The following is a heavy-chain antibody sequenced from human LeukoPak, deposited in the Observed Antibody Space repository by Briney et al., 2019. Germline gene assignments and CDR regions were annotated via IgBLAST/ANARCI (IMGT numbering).Heavy chain of an antibody. CDR3: ARDCYDTLTGYYCHEH. D-gene: IGHD3-9*01. CDR2: ISAYNGNT. J-gene: IGHJ4*02. CDR1: GYTFTSYG. V-gene: IGHV1-18*01. Sequence: GASVKVSCKASGYTFTSYGISWVRQAPGQGLEWMGWISAYNGNTNYAQKLQGRVTMTTDTSTSTAYMELRSLRSDDTAVYYCARDCYDTLTGYYCHEHWGQGTLVTVSS.